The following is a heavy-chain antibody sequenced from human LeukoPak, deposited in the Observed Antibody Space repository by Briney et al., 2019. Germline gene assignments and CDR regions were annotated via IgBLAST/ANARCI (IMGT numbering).Heavy chain of an antibody. CDR3: AKDWGARGCCGDYFDY. Sequence: GGSLRLSCAASGFMFSEYGMHWVRQAPGKGLEWVAFIRDDGSNKLSADSVKGRFTISRDNSKNTVSLQMNSLRSEDTAVYYCAKDWGARGCCGDYFDYWGQGNLVTVSS. V-gene: IGHV3-30*02. CDR1: GFMFSEYG. J-gene: IGHJ4*02. CDR2: IRDDGSNK. D-gene: IGHD6-19*01.